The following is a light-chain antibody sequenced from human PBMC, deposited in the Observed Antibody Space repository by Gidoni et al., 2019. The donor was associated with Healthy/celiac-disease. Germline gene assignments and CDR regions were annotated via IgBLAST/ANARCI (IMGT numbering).Light chain of an antibody. CDR3: PQSYRTPRT. CDR2: AAS. V-gene: IGKV1-39*01. Sequence: DIKMTQSPSSLSASVGDRVTITCRARQSISSYLNWYQQKPGKAPKLLIYAASSLQSGVQSRFSGSGSGTAFTLTISRLQPDDFATYYCPQSYRTPRTFGQXTKVEI. CDR1: QSISSY. J-gene: IGKJ1*01.